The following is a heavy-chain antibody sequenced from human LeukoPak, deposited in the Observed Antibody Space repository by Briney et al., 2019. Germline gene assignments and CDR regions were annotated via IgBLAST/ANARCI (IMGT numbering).Heavy chain of an antibody. CDR2: INTNTGKP. V-gene: IGHV7-4-1*02. Sequence: ASVKVSCKASGYIFTNYAINCVRQSPGQGLERLGWINTNTGKPTYAQGFTGRFVFSLDTSVSTAYLQISGLKAQDAAFYYCAREEYYDTSASTNFDYWGQGILVTVSS. J-gene: IGHJ4*02. CDR1: GYIFTNYA. CDR3: AREEYYDTSASTNFDY. D-gene: IGHD3-22*01.